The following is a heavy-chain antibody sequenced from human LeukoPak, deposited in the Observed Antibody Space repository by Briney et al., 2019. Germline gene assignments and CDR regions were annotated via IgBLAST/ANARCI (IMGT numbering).Heavy chain of an antibody. V-gene: IGHV4-59*12. J-gene: IGHJ5*02. D-gene: IGHD3-3*01. CDR1: GGSISSYY. CDR3: ARRPHGVGWFDP. CDR2: IYYSGSP. Sequence: SETLSLTCTVSGGSISSYYWSWIRQPPGKGLEWIGHIYYSGSPNYSPSLKSRVTISVDTSKNQFSLKLSSVTAADTAVYYCARRPHGVGWFDPWGQGTLVTVSS.